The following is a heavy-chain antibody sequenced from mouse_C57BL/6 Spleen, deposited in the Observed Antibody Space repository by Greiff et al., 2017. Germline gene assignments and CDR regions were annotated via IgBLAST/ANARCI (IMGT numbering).Heavy chain of an antibody. CDR3: ARETTVVAQEGFDY. V-gene: IGHV1-69*01. J-gene: IGHJ2*01. CDR2: IDPSDSYT. D-gene: IGHD1-1*01. Sequence: VQLQQSGAELVMPGASVKLSCKASGYTFTSYWMHWVKQRPGQGLEWIGEIDPSDSYTNYNQKFKGKSTLTVDKSSSTAYMQLSSLTSEDSAVYYCARETTVVAQEGFDYWGQGTTLTVSS. CDR1: GYTFTSYW.